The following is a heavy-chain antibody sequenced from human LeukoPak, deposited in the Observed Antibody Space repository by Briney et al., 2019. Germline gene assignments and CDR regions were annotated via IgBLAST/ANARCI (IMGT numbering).Heavy chain of an antibody. V-gene: IGHV3-30*02. CDR2: IRYDGSNK. Sequence: GGSLRLSCAASGFTFSSYGMHWVRQAPGKGLEWVAFIRYDGSNKYYADSVKGRFTISRDNAKNTLYLQMNSLRAEDTAVYYCARGTMVRGVILYYGMDVWGQGTTVTVSS. D-gene: IGHD3-10*01. CDR1: GFTFSSYG. CDR3: ARGTMVRGVILYYGMDV. J-gene: IGHJ6*02.